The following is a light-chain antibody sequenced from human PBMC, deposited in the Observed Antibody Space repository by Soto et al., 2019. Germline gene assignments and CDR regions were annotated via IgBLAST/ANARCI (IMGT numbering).Light chain of an antibody. CDR1: SSDVGGYNY. CDR2: EVT. J-gene: IGLJ3*02. V-gene: IGLV2-14*01. Sequence: QSVLAQPASVSGSPGQSITISCSGTSSDVGGYNYVSWYQHHPGKAPKLLIYEVTNRPSGVSNRFSGSKSGNTASLTISGLQAEDEAAYYCKSYTSISTLVFGGGTKVTVL. CDR3: KSYTSISTLV.